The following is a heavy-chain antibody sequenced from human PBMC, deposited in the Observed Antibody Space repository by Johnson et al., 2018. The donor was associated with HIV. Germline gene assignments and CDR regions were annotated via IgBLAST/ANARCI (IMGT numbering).Heavy chain of an antibody. J-gene: IGHJ3*02. CDR1: GFTFSSYA. V-gene: IGHV3-30*04. CDR2: ISYDGSNK. Sequence: QVKLVESGGGVVQPGRSLRLSCAASGFTFSSYAMHWVRQAPGKGLEWVAVISYDGSNKYYADSVKGRFTISRDNSKNTLYLQMNSLRAEDTAVYYCASVYYEILTGYYYDAFDIWGQGTMVTVSS. D-gene: IGHD3-9*01. CDR3: ASVYYEILTGYYYDAFDI.